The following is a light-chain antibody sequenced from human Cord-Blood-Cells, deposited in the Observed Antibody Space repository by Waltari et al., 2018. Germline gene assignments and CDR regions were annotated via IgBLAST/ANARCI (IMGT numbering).Light chain of an antibody. CDR1: SPRSYY. J-gene: IGLJ3*02. V-gene: IGLV3-19*01. Sequence: SSELTQDPAVSVALGQTVRITCQGDSPRSYYASWYQQKPGQAPVLVIYGKNNRPSGIPDRFSGSSSGNTASLTITGAQAEDGADYYCNSRDSSGNHLVFGGGTKLTVL. CDR3: NSRDSSGNHLV. CDR2: GKN.